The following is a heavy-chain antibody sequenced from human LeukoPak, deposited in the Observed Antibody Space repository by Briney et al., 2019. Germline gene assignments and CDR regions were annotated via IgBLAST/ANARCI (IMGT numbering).Heavy chain of an antibody. CDR1: GGSISSSSYY. D-gene: IGHD5-18*01. CDR3: ASLAVYGYGLSDDY. V-gene: IGHV4-39*07. J-gene: IGHJ4*02. Sequence: SETLSLTCTVSGGSISSSSYYWGWIRQPPGKGLEWIGTIYYSGSTYYNPSLKSRVTISVDTSKNQFSLKLSSVTAADTAVYYCASLAVYGYGLSDDYWGQGTLVTVSS. CDR2: IYYSGST.